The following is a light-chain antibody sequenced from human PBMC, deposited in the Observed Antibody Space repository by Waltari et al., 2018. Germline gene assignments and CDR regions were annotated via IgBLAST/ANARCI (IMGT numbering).Light chain of an antibody. CDR2: GAS. CDR3: QQYGSSPRNT. J-gene: IGKJ2*01. CDR1: QSVCSSY. Sequence: EIVLTQSPGTLSLSPGERATLSCSASQSVCSSYVAWYQQKPGQAPRLSIYGASSVATGIRDRFGGSGSGTDFALTISRLEPEECAVYYCQQYGSSPRNTFGQGTKLDIK. V-gene: IGKV3-20*01.